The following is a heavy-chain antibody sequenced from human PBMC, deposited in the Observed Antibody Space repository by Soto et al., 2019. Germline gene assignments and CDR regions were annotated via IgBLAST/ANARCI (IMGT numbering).Heavy chain of an antibody. CDR2: IIPIFGTA. CDR3: ACGDIVVVPAAISWFDP. J-gene: IGHJ5*02. Sequence: SVKVSCKASGGTFSSYAISWVRQAPGQGLEWMGGIIPIFGTANYAQKFQGGVTITADKSTSTAYMELSSLRSEDTAVYYCACGDIVVVPAAISWFDPWGQGTLVTVSS. D-gene: IGHD2-2*01. CDR1: GGTFSSYA. V-gene: IGHV1-69*06.